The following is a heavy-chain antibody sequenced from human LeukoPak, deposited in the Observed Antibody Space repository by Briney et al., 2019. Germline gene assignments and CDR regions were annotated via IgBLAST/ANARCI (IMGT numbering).Heavy chain of an antibody. D-gene: IGHD3-16*01. CDR3: ASSRGSYYYYYMDG. V-gene: IGHV4-34*01. CDR1: GGSFSGYY. Sequence: SETLSLTCAVYGGSFSGYYWSWLRQPPGKGLEWIGEINPSGSTNYNPSLKRRFTISVDTSKNQFSLKLSSVTAADTAVYYCASSRGSYYYYYMDGWGKGTTVTVSS. CDR2: INPSGST. J-gene: IGHJ6*03.